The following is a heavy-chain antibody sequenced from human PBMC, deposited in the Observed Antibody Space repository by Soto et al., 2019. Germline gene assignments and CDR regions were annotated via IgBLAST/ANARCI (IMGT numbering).Heavy chain of an antibody. CDR1: GGSFSGYY. CDR3: ERYSYGTSFDY. CDR2: INHSGGT. V-gene: IGHV4-34*01. D-gene: IGHD5-18*01. Sequence: SETLSLTCAVYGGSFSGYYWSWIRQPPGKGLEWIGEINHSGGTNYNPSLKSRVTISVDTSKNQFSLKLSSVTAADTAVYYCERYSYGTSFDYWGQGTLVTVSS. J-gene: IGHJ4*02.